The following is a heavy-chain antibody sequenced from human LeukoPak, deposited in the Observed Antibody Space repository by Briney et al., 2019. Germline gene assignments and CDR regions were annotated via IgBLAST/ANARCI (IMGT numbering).Heavy chain of an antibody. J-gene: IGHJ5*02. CDR1: GGSISSSNW. D-gene: IGHD4-23*01. CDR2: IYHSGSS. V-gene: IGHV4-4*02. Sequence: PSETLSLTCAVSGGSISSSNWWSWVRQPPGKGLEWIGEIYHSGSSNYNPSLKSRVTISVDRSRNQFSLRLNSVTAADTAVYYCARDAVVMGVLDPWGQGTLVTVSS. CDR3: ARDAVVMGVLDP.